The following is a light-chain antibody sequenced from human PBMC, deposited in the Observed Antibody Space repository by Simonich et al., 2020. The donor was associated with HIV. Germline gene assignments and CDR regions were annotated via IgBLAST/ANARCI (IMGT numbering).Light chain of an antibody. CDR3: HQYNDWPLT. CDR1: QSISSN. CDR2: GAS. Sequence: EIVMTQSPATLSVSPGERATLSCRASQSISSNLAWYQQKPGQAPSLLLFGASTRATGIPARFSGRWSGTEFTLTISSLQSEDFAFYYCHQYNDWPLTFGGGTKVEIK. V-gene: IGKV3-15*01. J-gene: IGKJ4*01.